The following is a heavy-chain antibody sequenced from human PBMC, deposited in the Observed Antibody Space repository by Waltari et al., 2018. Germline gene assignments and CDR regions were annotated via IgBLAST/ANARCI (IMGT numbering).Heavy chain of an antibody. V-gene: IGHV1-69*13. D-gene: IGHD6-19*01. CDR3: ARLGGSGWSYWYFDL. CDR1: GGTFSSYA. CDR2: IIPSCGTA. J-gene: IGHJ2*01. Sequence: QVQLVQSGAEVKKPGSSVKVSCKASGGTFSSYAISWVRQAPGQGLEWMGGIIPSCGTANDARNFQGRVTITADESTSTAYRELSSLRSEDTAVYYCARLGGSGWSYWYFDLWGRGTLVTVSS.